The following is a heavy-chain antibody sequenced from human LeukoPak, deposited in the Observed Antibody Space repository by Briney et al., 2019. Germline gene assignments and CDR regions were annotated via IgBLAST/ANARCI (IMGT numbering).Heavy chain of an antibody. CDR3: ARDNSVRDEAWWFNP. D-gene: IGHD5-24*01. Sequence: SVKVSCKASGGTFSSYAISWVRQAPGQGLKWMGGIIPIFGTANYAQKFQGRVTITADKSTSTAYMELSSLRSEDTAVYYCARDNSVRDEAWWFNPWGQGTLVTVSS. CDR2: IIPIFGTA. CDR1: GGTFSSYA. J-gene: IGHJ5*02. V-gene: IGHV1-69*06.